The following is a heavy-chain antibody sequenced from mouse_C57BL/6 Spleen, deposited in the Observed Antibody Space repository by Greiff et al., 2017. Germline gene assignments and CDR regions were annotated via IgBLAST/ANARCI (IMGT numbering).Heavy chain of an antibody. CDR2: ISSGGSYT. CDR3: ARGGELDY. Sequence: VQLQQSGGDLVKPGGSLKLSCAASGFTFSSYGMSWVRQTPDKRLEWVATISSGGSYTYYPDSVKGRFTISRDNAKNTLYLQMSSLKSEDTAMYYCARGGELDYWGQGTSVTVSS. V-gene: IGHV5-6*01. CDR1: GFTFSSYG. J-gene: IGHJ4*01.